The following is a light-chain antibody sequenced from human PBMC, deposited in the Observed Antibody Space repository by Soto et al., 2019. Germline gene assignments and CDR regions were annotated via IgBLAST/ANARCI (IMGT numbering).Light chain of an antibody. CDR2: EVS. CDR1: SSDVGGYNY. V-gene: IGLV2-14*01. Sequence: QSVLTQPASVSGSPGQSITISCTGTSSDVGGYNYVSWSQQHPGKAPKLIIYEVSNRPSGVSNRFSGSKSGNTASLTISGLQAEDEADYYCQSFDKYLSAVVFGGGTKLTVL. CDR3: QSFDKYLSAVV. J-gene: IGLJ2*01.